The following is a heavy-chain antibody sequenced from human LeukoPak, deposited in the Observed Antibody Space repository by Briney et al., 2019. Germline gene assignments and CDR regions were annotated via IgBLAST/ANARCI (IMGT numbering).Heavy chain of an antibody. V-gene: IGHV1-46*01. D-gene: IGHD1-14*01. J-gene: IGHJ4*02. CDR2: ISPSGGST. CDR3: ARNRNIRGPREPFAY. CDR1: GYTFTNYY. Sequence: APVKVSCKASGYTFTNYYMHWVRQAPGQGLEWMGIISPSGGSTTYAQKFQGRVTMTRDTSTSTVYMELSSLRSEDTAVYYCARNRNIRGPREPFAYWGQGTLVTVSS.